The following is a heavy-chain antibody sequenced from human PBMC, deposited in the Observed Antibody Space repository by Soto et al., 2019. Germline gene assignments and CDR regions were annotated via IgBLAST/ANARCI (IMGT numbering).Heavy chain of an antibody. V-gene: IGHV5-51*01. D-gene: IGHD4-17*01. CDR2: IYPGDSDT. CDR3: ARHMGFTGDYDVFDY. CDR1: GYSFTSYW. Sequence: GESLKISCKGSGYSFTSYWIGWVRQMPGKGLEWMGIIYPGDSDTRYSPSFQGQVTISADKSISTAYLQWSSLKASDTAMCYCARHMGFTGDYDVFDYWGQGTLVTVSS. J-gene: IGHJ4*02.